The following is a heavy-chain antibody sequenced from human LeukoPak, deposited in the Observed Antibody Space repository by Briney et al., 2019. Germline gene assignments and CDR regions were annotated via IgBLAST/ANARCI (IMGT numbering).Heavy chain of an antibody. CDR1: GGSFSGYY. CDR3: ARAGDYSSSYYFDY. J-gene: IGHJ4*02. CDR2: INHSGST. Sequence: SETLSLTCAVYGGSFSGYYWSWIRQPPGKGLEWIGEINHSGSTNYNPSLKSRVTISVDTSKNQFSLKLSSATAADTAVYYCARAGDYSSSYYFDYWGQGTLVTVSS. V-gene: IGHV4-34*01. D-gene: IGHD6-6*01.